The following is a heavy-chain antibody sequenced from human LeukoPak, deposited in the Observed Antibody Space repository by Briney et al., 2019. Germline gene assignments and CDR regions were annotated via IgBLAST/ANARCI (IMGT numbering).Heavy chain of an antibody. CDR1: GFTIGSYE. J-gene: IGHJ5*02. CDR2: ISSSSRII. V-gene: IGHV3-48*03. CDR3: ARNPIVGATTWFAP. D-gene: IGHD1-26*01. Sequence: HPGGSLRLSCAASGFTIGSYEMNWVRQAPGKGLEWVSYISSSSRIIYYADSVKGRFTISRDNAKESLYLQMNSLRAEDTAVYYCARNPIVGATTWFAPRGQGTLVTVSA.